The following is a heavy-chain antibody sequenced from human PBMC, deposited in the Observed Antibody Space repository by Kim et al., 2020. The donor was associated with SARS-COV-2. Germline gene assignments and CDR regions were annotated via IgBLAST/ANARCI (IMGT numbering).Heavy chain of an antibody. V-gene: IGHV3-23*01. CDR3: AKSPTMVRGVTFYY. CDR1: GFTFSTYA. J-gene: IGHJ4*02. D-gene: IGHD3-10*01. Sequence: GGSLRLSCAASGFTFSTYAMTWVRQAPGKGLEWVSTISGSGVSTYYADSVKGRFTISRDNSKNTLYLQMNSLRAEDTALYYCAKSPTMVRGVTFYYWGQGTLVTVSS. CDR2: ISGSGVST.